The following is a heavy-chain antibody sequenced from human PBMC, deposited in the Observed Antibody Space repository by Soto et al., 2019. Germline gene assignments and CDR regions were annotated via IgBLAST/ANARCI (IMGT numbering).Heavy chain of an antibody. CDR3: ARGPAGVVLPPATRRRPSFWYFDL. J-gene: IGHJ2*01. V-gene: IGHV4-34*01. D-gene: IGHD2-2*01. Sequence: QVQLQQWGAGLLKPSETLSLTCAVYGGSFSGYYWSWIRQPPGKGLEWIGEITHSGSTNYNPSLKRRVTISVDTSKNQFSLKLSSVTAADTAVYYCARGPAGVVLPPATRRRPSFWYFDLWGRGTLVTVSS. CDR2: ITHSGST. CDR1: GGSFSGYY.